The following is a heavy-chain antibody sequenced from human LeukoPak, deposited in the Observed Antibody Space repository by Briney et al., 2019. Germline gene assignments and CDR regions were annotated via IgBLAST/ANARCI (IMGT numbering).Heavy chain of an antibody. Sequence: PGGSLRLSXAASGFTFSDYYMSWICQAPGKGLEWVSYTSSSGSTIYYPDSVKGRFTISRDNAKNSLYLQMNSLRAEDTAVYYCERAAAAGRFLDYWGQETLVTVSS. CDR1: GFTFSDYY. J-gene: IGHJ4*02. CDR2: TSSSGSTI. V-gene: IGHV3-11*04. CDR3: ERAAAAGRFLDY. D-gene: IGHD6-13*01.